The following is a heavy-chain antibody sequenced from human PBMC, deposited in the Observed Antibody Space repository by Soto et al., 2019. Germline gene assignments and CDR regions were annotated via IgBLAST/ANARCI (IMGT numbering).Heavy chain of an antibody. D-gene: IGHD5-12*01. CDR2: INAGNGNT. V-gene: IGHV1-3*01. J-gene: IGHJ3*01. CDR1: GYSFISYA. CDR3: AGTSDYDDAFDV. Sequence: ASVKVSCRASGYSFISYAMHWVRQAPGQRLEWMGWINAGNGNTKHSQKFQGRVTLTRDTSATTAYMELSSLRSEDTAVYYCAGTSDYDDAFDVWGQGTMVT.